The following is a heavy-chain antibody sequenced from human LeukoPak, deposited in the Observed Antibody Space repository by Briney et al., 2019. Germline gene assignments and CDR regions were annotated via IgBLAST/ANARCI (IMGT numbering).Heavy chain of an antibody. CDR1: GGSFSGYY. Sequence: PSETLSLTCAVYGGSFSGYYWSWIRQPPGKGLEWIGEINHSGSTNYNPSLKSTVTISVDTSKNQSSLKLSSVTAADTAVYYCARGNRPYCSSTSCYRSNWFDPWGQGTLVTVSS. CDR3: ARGNRPYCSSTSCYRSNWFDP. J-gene: IGHJ5*02. CDR2: INHSGST. V-gene: IGHV4-34*01. D-gene: IGHD2-2*01.